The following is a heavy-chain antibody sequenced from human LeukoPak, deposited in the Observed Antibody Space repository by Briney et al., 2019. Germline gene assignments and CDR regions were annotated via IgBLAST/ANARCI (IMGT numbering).Heavy chain of an antibody. CDR1: GFTFSSYS. CDR3: ARFAGSSWYLEGIDY. J-gene: IGHJ4*02. D-gene: IGHD6-13*01. CDR2: ISSSSSYI. V-gene: IGHV3-21*01. Sequence: GGSLRLSCAASGFTFSSYSMNWVRQAPGKGLEWVSSISSSSSYIYYADSVKGRFTISRDNAKNSLYLQMNSLRAEDTAVYYCARFAGSSWYLEGIDYWGQGTLVTVSS.